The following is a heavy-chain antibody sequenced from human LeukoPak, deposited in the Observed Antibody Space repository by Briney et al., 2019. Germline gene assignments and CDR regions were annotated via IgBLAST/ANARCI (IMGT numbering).Heavy chain of an antibody. Sequence: GRSLRLSCAASGFPFSNYGMHWVRQAPGKGLEWVAVISYDGSSKYCADSVKGRFTISRDNSKSTLYLLMNSLRGEDTAVYYCARRTTSVTNDYWGQGTLVTVSS. D-gene: IGHD4-17*01. CDR1: GFPFSNYG. J-gene: IGHJ4*02. CDR3: ARRTTSVTNDY. V-gene: IGHV3-30*03. CDR2: ISYDGSSK.